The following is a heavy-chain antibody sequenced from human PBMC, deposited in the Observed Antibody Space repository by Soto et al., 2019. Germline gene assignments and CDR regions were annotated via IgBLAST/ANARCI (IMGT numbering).Heavy chain of an antibody. CDR2: INHSGST. J-gene: IGHJ4*02. V-gene: IGHV4-34*01. CDR3: ARVGLGYYYGSGTTPLVY. CDR1: GGSFSGYY. D-gene: IGHD3-10*01. Sequence: SETLSLTCAVYGGSFSGYYWSWIRQPPGKGLEWIGEINHSGSTNYNPSLKSRVTISVDTSKNQFSLKLSSVTAADTAVYYCARVGLGYYYGSGTTPLVYWGQGTLVTVSS.